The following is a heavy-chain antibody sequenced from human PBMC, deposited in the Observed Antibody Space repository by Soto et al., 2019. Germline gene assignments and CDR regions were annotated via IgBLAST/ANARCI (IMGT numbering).Heavy chain of an antibody. CDR3: VAELYSGGGCCSFDF. V-gene: IGHV1-58*01. CDR1: GYTFTSYH. Sequence: ASVKFYCKASGYTFTSYHVQWVRQARGQRLEWIGWIIVASGRTNYAREVQERVTISRDTSTSTAYMELSGLRSEDTAVYYCVAELYSGGGCCSFDFWGQGTMVTVSS. CDR2: IIVASGRT. D-gene: IGHD2-21*02. J-gene: IGHJ3*01.